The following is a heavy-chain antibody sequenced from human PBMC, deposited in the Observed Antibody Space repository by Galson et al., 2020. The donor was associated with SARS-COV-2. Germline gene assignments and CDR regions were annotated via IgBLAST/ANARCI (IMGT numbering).Heavy chain of an antibody. D-gene: IGHD5-18*01. CDR2: INPNSGGT. V-gene: IGHV1-2*02. CDR3: ARSVDTAGWFDP. Sequence: ASVKVSCKASGYTFTGYYMHWVRQAPGQGLEWMGWINPNSGGTNYAQKFQGRVTMTRDTSISTAYMELSRLRSDDTAVYYCARSVDTAGWFDPWGQGTLVTVSS. CDR1: GYTFTGYY. J-gene: IGHJ5*02.